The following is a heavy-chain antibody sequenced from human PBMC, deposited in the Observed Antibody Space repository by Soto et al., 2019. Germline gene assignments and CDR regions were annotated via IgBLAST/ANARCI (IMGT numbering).Heavy chain of an antibody. CDR2: IYYGGST. D-gene: IGHD2-21*01. CDR3: ARVRDGYNNEAFDI. CDR1: GGSIRSYF. Sequence: QVQLQESGPGLVRPSETLSLTCTVSGGSIRSYFWSWIRQSPGKGLEWIAYIYYGGSTNYNPPLKSRVTISLDTSKNQFSLKLSSVTAADTAVYYCARVRDGYNNEAFDIWGQGTKVTVSS. J-gene: IGHJ3*02. V-gene: IGHV4-59*01.